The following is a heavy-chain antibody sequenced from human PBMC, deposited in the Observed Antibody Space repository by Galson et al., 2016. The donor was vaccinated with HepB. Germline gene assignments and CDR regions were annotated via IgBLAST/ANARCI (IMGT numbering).Heavy chain of an antibody. CDR1: GFTFSNAW. CDR3: TTAFPPLRGLAGTGRRPRGYFQH. V-gene: IGHV3-15*01. D-gene: IGHD6-13*01. Sequence: SLRLSCAASGFTFSNAWMSWVRQAPGRGLEWVGRIKSKADGGTIDYTAPVKGRFTILREDSKNTLYLQMNSLKTEDTAVYYCTTAFPPLRGLAGTGRRPRGYFQHWGQGTLVTVSS. J-gene: IGHJ1*01. CDR2: IKSKADGGTI.